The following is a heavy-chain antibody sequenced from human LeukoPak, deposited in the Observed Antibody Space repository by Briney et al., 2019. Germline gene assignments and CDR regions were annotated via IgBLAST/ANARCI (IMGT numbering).Heavy chain of an antibody. CDR1: GFTFSYHW. CDR2: IKNDGAVK. Sequence: GGSLRLSCAASGFTFSYHWMTLVRQAPGKGLEWVANIKNDGAVKNYVDSVMGRLTISRDNAKNSLYLQMNSLRVEDTAVYYCARDKLFGVVMPHKFYGMDVWGQGTTVTVS. D-gene: IGHD3-3*01. J-gene: IGHJ6*02. V-gene: IGHV3-7*01. CDR3: ARDKLFGVVMPHKFYGMDV.